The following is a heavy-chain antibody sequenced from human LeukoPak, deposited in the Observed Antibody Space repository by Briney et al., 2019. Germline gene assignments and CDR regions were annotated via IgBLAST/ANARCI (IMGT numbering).Heavy chain of an antibody. Sequence: PGGSLRLSCAASGFTFSSYWMDWVRHAPGKGLVWVSRINSDGSSTSYADSVKGRFTISRDNAKNTLYLQMNSLRAEDTAVYYCARENSGWYGAFDIWGQGTMVTVSS. D-gene: IGHD6-13*01. J-gene: IGHJ3*02. CDR3: ARENSGWYGAFDI. CDR1: GFTFSSYW. CDR2: INSDGSST. V-gene: IGHV3-74*01.